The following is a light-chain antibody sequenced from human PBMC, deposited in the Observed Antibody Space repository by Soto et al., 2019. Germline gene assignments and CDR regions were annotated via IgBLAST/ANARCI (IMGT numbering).Light chain of an antibody. CDR1: SSNIGAGYD. CDR3: QSYDSSLSGYV. V-gene: IGLV1-40*01. J-gene: IGLJ1*01. Sequence: QSALTQPPSVSGAPGQRVTISCTGSSSNIGAGYDVHWYQQLPGTAPKLLIYGNNNRPSEVPDRFSVSKSGTSAYLAITGLQAEDEADYYCQSYDSSLSGYVFGVGTKVTV. CDR2: GNN.